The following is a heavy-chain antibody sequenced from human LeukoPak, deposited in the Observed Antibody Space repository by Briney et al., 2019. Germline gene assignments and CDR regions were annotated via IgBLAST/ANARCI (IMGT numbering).Heavy chain of an antibody. V-gene: IGHV4-39*07. Sequence: PSETLSLTCTVSGGSISSSSYYWGWIRQPPGKGLEWIGEINHSGSTNYNPSLKSRFTISVDTSKNQFSLKLSSVTAADTAVYYCARAGSLLWFGVHVKAGDWFDPWGQGTLVTVSS. D-gene: IGHD3-10*01. J-gene: IGHJ5*02. CDR3: ARAGSLLWFGVHVKAGDWFDP. CDR2: INHSGST. CDR1: GGSISSSSYY.